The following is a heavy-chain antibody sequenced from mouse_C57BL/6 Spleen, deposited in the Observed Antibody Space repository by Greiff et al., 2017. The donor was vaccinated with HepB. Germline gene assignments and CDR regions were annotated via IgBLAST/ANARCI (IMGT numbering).Heavy chain of an antibody. V-gene: IGHV1-54*01. CDR2: INPGSGGT. CDR3: ARGVLGPWFAY. Sequence: QVQLQQSGAELVRPGTSVKVSCKASGYAFTNYLIEWVKQRPGQGLEWIGVINPGSGGTNYNEKFKGKATLTADKSSSTAYMQLSSLTSEDSAVYFCARGVLGPWFAYWGQGTLVTVSA. CDR1: GYAFTNYL. J-gene: IGHJ3*01. D-gene: IGHD4-1*01.